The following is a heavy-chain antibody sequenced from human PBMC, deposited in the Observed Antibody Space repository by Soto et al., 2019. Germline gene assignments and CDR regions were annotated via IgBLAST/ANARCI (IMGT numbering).Heavy chain of an antibody. V-gene: IGHV2-5*02. D-gene: IGHD2-21*02. CDR3: VQSRCGGDCLEIYSSHAYNGLDV. CDR1: GLSLRTTGVG. J-gene: IGHJ6*02. Sequence: QVTLKESGPTLVKPTQTLTLTCTVSGLSLRTTGVGVGWVRQPPGKALEWLALLYWDDDKRYSQSLRSRLTIAKDISEKQVVLTMTNMDTVDTATYYCVQSRCGGDCLEIYSSHAYNGLDVWGQGTTVTVSS. CDR2: LYWDDDK.